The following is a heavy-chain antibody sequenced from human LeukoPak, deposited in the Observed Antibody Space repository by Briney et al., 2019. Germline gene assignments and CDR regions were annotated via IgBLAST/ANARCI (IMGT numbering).Heavy chain of an antibody. CDR3: ARHYDTSAYFSNPH. Sequence: GGSLRLSCGASGFNFSDYYMTWVRQPPGKGLEWVTYISSSGTTMYYADSVKGRFTISRDNAKNSLYLLMNSLRAADTAIYYCARHYDTSAYFSNPHWGQGTLVTVSS. J-gene: IGHJ4*02. CDR2: ISSSGTTM. D-gene: IGHD3-22*01. V-gene: IGHV3-11*01. CDR1: GFNFSDYY.